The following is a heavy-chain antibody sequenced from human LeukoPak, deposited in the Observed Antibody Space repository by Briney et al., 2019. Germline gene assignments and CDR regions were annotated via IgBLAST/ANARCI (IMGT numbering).Heavy chain of an antibody. J-gene: IGHJ4*02. CDR2: IRSSSKAV. D-gene: IGHD2-15*01. V-gene: IGHV3-48*01. Sequence: GGSLRLSCAASGFTFSSYSLSWVRQAPGKGLEWVSYIRSSSKAVYYADSVKGRFTISRDDVKNSLYLQMNSLRAEDTAVYYCARASRSGSPPQWGQGTLVTVSS. CDR1: GFTFSSYS. CDR3: ARASRSGSPPQ.